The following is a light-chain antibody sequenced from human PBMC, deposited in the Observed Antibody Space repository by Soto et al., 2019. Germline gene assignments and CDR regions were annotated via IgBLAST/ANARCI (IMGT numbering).Light chain of an antibody. CDR1: QSISNW. CDR3: QQYNSYWT. CDR2: DAS. J-gene: IGKJ1*01. Sequence: DILMTQSPSTLSASVGDRVTITCRASQSISNWLAWYQQKPGKAPKLLIYDASSLESGVPSRFSGSGSGTEFTLTISSLQPDDFATYYCQQYNSYWTFGQGTKVEIE. V-gene: IGKV1-5*01.